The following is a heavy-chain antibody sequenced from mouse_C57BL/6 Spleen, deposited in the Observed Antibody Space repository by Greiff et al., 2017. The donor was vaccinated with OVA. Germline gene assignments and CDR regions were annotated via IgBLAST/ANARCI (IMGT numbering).Heavy chain of an antibody. CDR3: ARDRYGNYVFDY. CDR1: GFTFSDYG. D-gene: IGHD2-1*01. Sequence: EVQGVESGGGLVKPGGSLKPSCAASGFTFSDYGMHWVRQAPEKGLEWVAYICSGSSTIYYADTVKGRFTISRDKAKNTLFLQMTSLRSEDTAMYYCARDRYGNYVFDYWGQGTTLTVSS. CDR2: ICSGSSTI. V-gene: IGHV5-17*01. J-gene: IGHJ2*01.